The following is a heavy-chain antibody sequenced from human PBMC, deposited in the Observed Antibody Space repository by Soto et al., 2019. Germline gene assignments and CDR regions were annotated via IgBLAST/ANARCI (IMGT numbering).Heavy chain of an antibody. J-gene: IGHJ4*02. D-gene: IGHD1-26*01. CDR3: TTDLSGGYSVGY. CDR2: IKSKIDGGTT. Sequence: EVQLVASGGGLVKPGGSLRLSCAASGFTFINAWMNWVRQAPGKGLEWVGRIKSKIDGGTTDYAAPVKGRFTISRDDSKNTLFLQMKSLQTEDTAVYYCTTDLSGGYSVGYWGQGTLVTVSS. V-gene: IGHV3-15*07. CDR1: GFTFINAW.